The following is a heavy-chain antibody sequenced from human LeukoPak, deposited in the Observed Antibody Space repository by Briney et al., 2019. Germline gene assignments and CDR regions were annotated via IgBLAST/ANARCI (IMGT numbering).Heavy chain of an antibody. CDR3: ARRVVGATGGGIDY. CDR2: IYYSGST. J-gene: IGHJ4*02. Sequence: SETLSLTCTVSGGSISSSSYYWGWIRQPPGKGLEWIGSIYYSGSTYYNPSLKSRVTIFVDTSKNQFSLKLSSVTAADTAVYYCARRVVGATGGGIDYWGQGTLVTVSS. D-gene: IGHD1-26*01. V-gene: IGHV4-39*01. CDR1: GGSISSSSYY.